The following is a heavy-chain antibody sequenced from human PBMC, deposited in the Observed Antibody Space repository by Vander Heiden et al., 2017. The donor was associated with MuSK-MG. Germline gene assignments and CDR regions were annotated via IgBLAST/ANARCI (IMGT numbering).Heavy chain of an antibody. Sequence: EVQLLESGGGLVQPGGSLRRSCAASGFTFSNNAMSWVRQAPGKGLEWVSAISDGGRTTYYADSVKGRFTISRDNSKNTLYLQMNSLRAEDTAVYYCAQVLTDHWLPDSWGQGTLVTVSS. D-gene: IGHD2-21*02. CDR2: ISDGGRTT. CDR3: AQVLTDHWLPDS. CDR1: GFTFSNNA. V-gene: IGHV3-23*01. J-gene: IGHJ5*01.